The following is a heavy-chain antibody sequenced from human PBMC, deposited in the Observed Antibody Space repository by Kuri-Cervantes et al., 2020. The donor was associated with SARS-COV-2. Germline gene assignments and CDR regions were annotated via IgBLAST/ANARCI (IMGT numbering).Heavy chain of an antibody. V-gene: IGHV4-34*01. CDR1: GGSFSGYY. CDR3: ARLSSIAAPTDY. Sequence: SQTLSLTCAVYGGSFSGYYWSWIRQPPGKGLEWIGSIYHSGSTYYNPSLKSRVTISVDTSKNQFSLKLSSVTAADTAVYYCARLSSIAAPTDYWGQGTLVTVSS. CDR2: IYHSGST. D-gene: IGHD6-6*01. J-gene: IGHJ4*02.